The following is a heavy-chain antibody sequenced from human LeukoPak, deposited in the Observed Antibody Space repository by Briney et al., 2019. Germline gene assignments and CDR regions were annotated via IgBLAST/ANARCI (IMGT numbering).Heavy chain of an antibody. D-gene: IGHD1-26*01. V-gene: IGHV3-30-3*01. CDR1: GFTFSSYA. Sequence: GGSLRLSCAASGFTFSSYALHRVRQAPGKGLEWVAVISYDGSNKIYADSVKGRFTISRDNSKNTLYLQMNSLRAEDRAVYYCARDQQGATTVDYWGQGTLVTVSS. CDR2: ISYDGSNK. CDR3: ARDQQGATTVDY. J-gene: IGHJ4*02.